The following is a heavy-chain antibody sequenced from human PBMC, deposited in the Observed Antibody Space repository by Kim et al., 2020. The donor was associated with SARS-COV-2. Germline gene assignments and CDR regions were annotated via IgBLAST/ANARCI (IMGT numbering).Heavy chain of an antibody. CDR3: ASMEPYYYDSSGYYPPGY. J-gene: IGHJ4*02. CDR1: GGSISSSSYY. D-gene: IGHD3-22*01. V-gene: IGHV4-39*01. Sequence: SETLSLTCTVSGGSISSSSYYWGWIRQPPGKGLEWIGSIYYSGSTYYNPSLKSRVTISVDTSKNQFSLKLSSVTAADTAVYYCASMEPYYYDSSGYYPPGYWGQGTLVTVYS. CDR2: IYYSGST.